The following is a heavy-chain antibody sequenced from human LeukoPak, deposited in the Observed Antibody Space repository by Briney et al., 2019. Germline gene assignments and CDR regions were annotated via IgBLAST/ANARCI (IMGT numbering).Heavy chain of an antibody. D-gene: IGHD2-2*03. CDR2: INPNSGGT. CDR1: GYTFTGYY. J-gene: IGHJ5*02. V-gene: IGHV1-2*06. Sequence: ASVKVSCKASGYTFTGYYMHWVRQAPGQGLEWMGRINPNSGGTNYAQKFQGRVTMTRDTSISKAYMELSRLRSDDTAVYYCARDVDIVVRNWFDPWGQGTLVTVSS. CDR3: ARDVDIVVRNWFDP.